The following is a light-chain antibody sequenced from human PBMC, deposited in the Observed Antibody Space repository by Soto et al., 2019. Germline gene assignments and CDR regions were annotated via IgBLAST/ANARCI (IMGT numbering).Light chain of an antibody. CDR1: QSVGSD. CDR2: DAS. Sequence: ESVLTQSPATLSLSPGERATLSCRASQSVGSDLALYHQKPGRPPRVLLYDASNRATGIPARFSGSGAGTDFTLTISSMQAEDLAVYYCQPRYHWQYTFGQGTRLEI. J-gene: IGKJ2*01. CDR3: QPRYHWQYT. V-gene: IGKV3D-11*02.